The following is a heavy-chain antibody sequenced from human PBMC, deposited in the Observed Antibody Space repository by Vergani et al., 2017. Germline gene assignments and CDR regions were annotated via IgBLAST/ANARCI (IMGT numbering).Heavy chain of an antibody. Sequence: QVQLVQSGAEVKKPGSSVKVSCKASGGTFSSYTISWVRQAPGQGLEWMGRIIPILGIANYAQKFQGRVTITADKSTSTAYMELSSLRSEDTAVYYCARSQVEGYVDGGYGMDVWGQGTTVTVSS. CDR2: IIPILGIA. CDR3: ARSQVEGYVDGGYGMDV. J-gene: IGHJ6*02. D-gene: IGHD3-9*01. V-gene: IGHV1-69*02. CDR1: GGTFSSYT.